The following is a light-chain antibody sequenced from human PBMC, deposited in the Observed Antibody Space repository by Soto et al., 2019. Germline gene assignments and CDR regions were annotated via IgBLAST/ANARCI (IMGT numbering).Light chain of an antibody. V-gene: IGLV4-60*02. CDR3: ETWDSNTRV. CDR2: LEGSGSY. J-gene: IGLJ2*01. CDR1: SGHSSYI. Sequence: QLVLTQSSSASASLGSSVKLTCTLSSGHSSYIIAWHQQQPGKAPRYLMKLEGSGSYNKGSGVPDRFSGSSSGADRYLTIPNLQFDDEANYYCETWDSNTRVFGGGTKVTVL.